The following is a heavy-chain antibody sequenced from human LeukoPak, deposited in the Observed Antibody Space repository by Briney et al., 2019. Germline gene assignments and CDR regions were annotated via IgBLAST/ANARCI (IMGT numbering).Heavy chain of an antibody. CDR2: ISYDGTDT. D-gene: IGHD3-16*01. Sequence: QPGRSLRLSCAASGFTLSTYAMHWVRQAPGKGLEWVAVISYDGTDTYYADSVKGRFTISRDTSKNSLYLQMNSLRPEDTAVFYCARIRGGPIDYWGQGTLVTVSS. CDR3: ARIRGGPIDY. J-gene: IGHJ4*02. CDR1: GFTLSTYA. V-gene: IGHV3-30-3*01.